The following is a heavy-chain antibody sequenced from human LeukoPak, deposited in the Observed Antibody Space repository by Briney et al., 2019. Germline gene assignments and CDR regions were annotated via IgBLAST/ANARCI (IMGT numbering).Heavy chain of an antibody. CDR2: IYHSGNT. J-gene: IGHJ4*02. Sequence: SETLSLTCAVSGGSISSSNWWGWVRQSPGKGLEWIGEIYHSGNTNYNPSLESRVTISVDKSNNQFSLRLSSVTAADTAVYYCARRAYSSSWYVGGYFDYWGQGTLVTVSS. CDR1: GGSISSSNW. V-gene: IGHV4-4*02. D-gene: IGHD6-13*01. CDR3: ARRAYSSSWYVGGYFDY.